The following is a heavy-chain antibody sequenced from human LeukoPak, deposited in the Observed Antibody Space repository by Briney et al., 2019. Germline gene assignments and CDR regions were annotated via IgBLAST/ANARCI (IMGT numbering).Heavy chain of an antibody. CDR2: IYYSGST. D-gene: IGHD3-22*01. CDR1: GGSFSSYY. V-gene: IGHV4-59*08. CDR3: ARHSRGFFYDNSGRKGSFDI. Sequence: KASETLSLTCAVYGGSFSSYYWSWIRQPPGKGLEWIGYIYYSGSTNYNPSLESRVTISVDTSKNQFSLKLTSVTAADTAVYYCARHSRGFFYDNSGRKGSFDIWGQGTMVTVSS. J-gene: IGHJ3*02.